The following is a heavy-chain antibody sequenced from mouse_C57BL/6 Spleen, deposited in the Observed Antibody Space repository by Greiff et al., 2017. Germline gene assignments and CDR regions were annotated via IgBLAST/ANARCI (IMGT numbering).Heavy chain of an antibody. Sequence: VQLQQSGAELVRPGSSVKLSCKASGYTFTSYWMDWVKQRPGQGLEWIGNIYPSDSETHYNQKFKDKATLTVDKSSSTAYMQLSSLTSEDSAVYYCARIYYDYDDFDYWGQGTTLTVSS. CDR3: ARIYYDYDDFDY. D-gene: IGHD2-4*01. J-gene: IGHJ2*01. CDR1: GYTFTSYW. CDR2: IYPSDSET. V-gene: IGHV1-61*01.